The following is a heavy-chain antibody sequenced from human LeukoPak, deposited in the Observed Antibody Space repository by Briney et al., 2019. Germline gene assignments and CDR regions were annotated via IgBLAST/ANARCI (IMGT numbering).Heavy chain of an antibody. CDR3: ARLPKYYYDNSDYSGYYFDY. Sequence: SETLSLTCTASGGSIGSSSYYWGWSRQPPGKGLEWIGSIYYSGSTYYNPSLKSRVTISVDTSKTQFSLKLRSVTAADTAVYYCARLPKYYYDNSDYSGYYFDYWGQGTLVTVSS. V-gene: IGHV4-39*01. CDR1: GGSIGSSSYY. J-gene: IGHJ4*02. CDR2: IYYSGST. D-gene: IGHD3-22*01.